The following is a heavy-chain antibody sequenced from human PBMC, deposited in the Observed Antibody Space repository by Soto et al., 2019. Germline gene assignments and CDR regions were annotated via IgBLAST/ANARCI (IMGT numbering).Heavy chain of an antibody. CDR1: GGSISSGDYY. CDR3: AGESTVTSDAFDI. Sequence: SETLSLTCTVSGGSISSGDYYWSWIRQPPGKGLEWIGYIYYSGSTYYNPSLKSRVTISVDTSKNQFSLKLSSVTAADTAVYYCAGESTVTSDAFDIWGQGTMVTVSS. V-gene: IGHV4-30-4*01. J-gene: IGHJ3*02. CDR2: IYYSGST. D-gene: IGHD4-17*01.